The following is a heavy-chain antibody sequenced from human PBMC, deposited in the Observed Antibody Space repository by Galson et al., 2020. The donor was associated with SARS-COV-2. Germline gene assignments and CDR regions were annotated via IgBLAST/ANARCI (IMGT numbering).Heavy chain of an antibody. CDR2: IKSKTDGGTT. V-gene: IGHV3-15*01. CDR1: GFTFSNAW. J-gene: IGHJ6*02. Sequence: GGSLRLSCAASGFTFSNAWMSWVRQAPGKGLEWVGRIKSKTDGGTTDYAAPVKGRFTISRDDSKNTLYLQMNSLKTEDTAVYYCTTVPPAVDYYGSGSYYGYYYYYGMDVWGQGTTVTVSS. D-gene: IGHD3-10*01. CDR3: TTVPPAVDYYGSGSYYGYYYYYGMDV.